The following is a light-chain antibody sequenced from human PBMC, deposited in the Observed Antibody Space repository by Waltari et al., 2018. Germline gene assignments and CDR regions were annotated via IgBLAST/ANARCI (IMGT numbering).Light chain of an antibody. CDR1: QGVGSN. V-gene: IGKV3-15*01. Sequence: EIVMTQSPATLSVSPGERATLSCRASQGVGSNLAWYHQKPGQAPRLLIYGVSTRATGIPARFSGSGSGTEFTLTISSLQSEDFAVYYCQQYNNWPPYTFGQGTKLEIK. CDR2: GVS. J-gene: IGKJ2*01. CDR3: QQYNNWPPYT.